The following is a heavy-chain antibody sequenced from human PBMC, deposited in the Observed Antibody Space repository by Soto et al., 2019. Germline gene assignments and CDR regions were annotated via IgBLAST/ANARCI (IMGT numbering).Heavy chain of an antibody. CDR1: GYTFTSCY. V-gene: IGHV1-46*01. CDR3: AGGPATYFDY. J-gene: IGHJ4*02. Sequence: ASVKVSCKASGYTFTSCYIHWVRQAPGQGLEWMGIINPSNGATSYAQKFQGRVTMTRDTSTSTVYLELTSLRSDDTAVYYCAGGPATYFDYWGQGTLVTVS. D-gene: IGHD3-16*01. CDR2: INPSNGAT.